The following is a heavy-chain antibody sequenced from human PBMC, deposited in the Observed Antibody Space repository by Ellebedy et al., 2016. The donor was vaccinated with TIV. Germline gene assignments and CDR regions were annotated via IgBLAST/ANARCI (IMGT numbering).Heavy chain of an antibody. J-gene: IGHJ5*02. CDR2: IWYDGTKK. V-gene: IGHV3-33*01. CDR1: GFTFSTYS. CDR3: ARGLFDIAAAGLGKNWYDP. D-gene: IGHD6-13*01. Sequence: GESLKISCAASGFTFSTYSMPWVRQAPGKGMEWVAVIWYDGTKKYYADSVKGRFTISRDNSKNTLDLQMNSLRVDDTAVYYCARGLFDIAAAGLGKNWYDPWGQGTLVTVSS.